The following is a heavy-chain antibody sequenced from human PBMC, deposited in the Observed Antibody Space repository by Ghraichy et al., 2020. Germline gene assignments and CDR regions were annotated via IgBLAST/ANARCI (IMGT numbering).Heavy chain of an antibody. D-gene: IGHD2-15*01. J-gene: IGHJ5*02. CDR2: IYYIGST. Sequence: SETLSLTCTVSGGSISSYYWSWIRQPPGKGLEWIGYIYYIGSTNYDPSFKSRVTISVDTSKNQFSLKLSSVTAADTAVYYCARHGASPYSFVSWFDPWGQGTLVTVSS. CDR3: ARHGASPYSFVSWFDP. CDR1: GGSISSYY. V-gene: IGHV4-59*08.